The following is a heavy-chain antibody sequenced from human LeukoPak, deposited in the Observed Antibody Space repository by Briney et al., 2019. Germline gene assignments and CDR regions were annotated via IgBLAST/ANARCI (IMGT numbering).Heavy chain of an antibody. CDR2: INAGNGNT. D-gene: IGHD5-24*01. J-gene: IGHJ4*02. CDR3: ARPSKWLQYLYFDY. Sequence: ASVKVSCKASGYTFTSYAMHWMRQAPGQRPEWMGWINAGNGNTKYSQKFQGRVTITRDTSASTAYMELSSLRSEDTAVYYCARPSKWLQYLYFDYWGQGTLVTVSS. CDR1: GYTFTSYA. V-gene: IGHV1-3*01.